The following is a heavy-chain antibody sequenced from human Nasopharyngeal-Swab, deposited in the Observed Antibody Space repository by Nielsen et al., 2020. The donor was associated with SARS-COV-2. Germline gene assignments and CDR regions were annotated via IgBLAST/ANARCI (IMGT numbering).Heavy chain of an antibody. CDR2: ISSSSSTI. D-gene: IGHD6-19*01. J-gene: IGHJ6*03. V-gene: IGHV3-48*01. Sequence: VCQAPGKGLEGVSYISSSSSTIYYADSVKGRFTISRDNAKNSLNLQMNSLRAEDTAVYYCARDTKGSSGWPYYYYYYYYMDVWGKGTTVTVSS. CDR3: ARDTKGSSGWPYYYYYYYYMDV.